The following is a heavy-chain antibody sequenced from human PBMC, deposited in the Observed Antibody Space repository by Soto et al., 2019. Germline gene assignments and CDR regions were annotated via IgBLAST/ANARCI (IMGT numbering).Heavy chain of an antibody. D-gene: IGHD2-15*01. CDR1: GYTFTRYN. CDR3: ARVRGGASEYFFDY. CDR2: INPSGGTT. J-gene: IGHJ4*02. V-gene: IGHV1-46*01. Sequence: ASVKVSCKASGYTFTRYNVHWVRQAPGQGLEWMAIINPSGGTTYYVQKFEGRVTLTTDTSTSTVYMELSSLRSDDTAVYYCARVRGGASEYFFDYWGQSTVVTVSS.